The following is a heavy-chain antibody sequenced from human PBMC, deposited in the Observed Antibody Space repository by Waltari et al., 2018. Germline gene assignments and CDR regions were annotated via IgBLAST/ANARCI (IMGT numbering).Heavy chain of an antibody. CDR3: AKIGSPLYYYDSSGYYYDY. V-gene: IGHV3-9*01. CDR1: GFTFDDYA. D-gene: IGHD3-22*01. J-gene: IGHJ4*02. Sequence: EVQLVESGGGLVQPGRSLRLSCAASGFTFDDYAMHWVRQAPGKGREWVSGISWNSGSIVYADSVKGRFTISRDNAKNSLYLQMNSLRAEDTALYYCAKIGSPLYYYDSSGYYYDYWGQGTLVTVSS. CDR2: ISWNSGSI.